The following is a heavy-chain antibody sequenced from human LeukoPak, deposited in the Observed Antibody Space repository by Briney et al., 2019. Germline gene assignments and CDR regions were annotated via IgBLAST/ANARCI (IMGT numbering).Heavy chain of an antibody. V-gene: IGHV3-74*01. Sequence: GGSLRLSCAASGYTFSRYWMHWVRQGPGKGLVWVSRINEDGSSTSYAESVGGRFTISRDNAKTTLYLQMNSLRAEDAAVYYCTTDTFGARDSWGQGTLVTVSS. CDR1: GYTFSRYW. J-gene: IGHJ4*02. D-gene: IGHD3-10*01. CDR2: INEDGSST. CDR3: TTDTFGARDS.